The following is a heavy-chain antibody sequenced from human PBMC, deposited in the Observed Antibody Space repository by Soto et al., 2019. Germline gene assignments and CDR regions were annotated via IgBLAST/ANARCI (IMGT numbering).Heavy chain of an antibody. CDR3: AREVPSSSIFGVVTNTFDP. V-gene: IGHV4-30-4*01. CDR1: GGSINSGDYY. J-gene: IGHJ5*01. Sequence: SETLSLTCTVSGGSINSGDYYWSWIRQTPGKGLEWIGYVYYSGRTYYNPSLKSRLSMTIDTSKKQFSLKLDSVTAADTAVYHCAREVPSSSIFGVVTNTFDPWGLGTLVTVSS. D-gene: IGHD3-3*01. CDR2: VYYSGRT.